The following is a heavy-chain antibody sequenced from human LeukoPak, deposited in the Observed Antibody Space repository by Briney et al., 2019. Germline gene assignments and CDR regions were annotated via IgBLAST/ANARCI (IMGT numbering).Heavy chain of an antibody. Sequence: SETLSLTCAVYGGSFSGYYWSWIRQPPGKGLEWIGEINHSGSTNYNPSLKSRVTISVDTSKNQFSLKLSSVTAADTAVYYCARGFSGWYPGSYWGQGTLVTVSS. CDR2: INHSGST. V-gene: IGHV4-34*01. D-gene: IGHD6-19*01. CDR3: ARGFSGWYPGSY. CDR1: GGSFSGYY. J-gene: IGHJ4*02.